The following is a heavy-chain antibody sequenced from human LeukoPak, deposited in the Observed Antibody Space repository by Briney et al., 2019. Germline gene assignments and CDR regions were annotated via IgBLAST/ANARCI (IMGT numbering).Heavy chain of an antibody. D-gene: IGHD5-24*01. V-gene: IGHV3-11*04. CDR2: ISSSGSTI. CDR3: ARARREGSNSE. J-gene: IGHJ4*02. CDR1: GFTFSDYY. Sequence: GGSLRLSCAASGFTFSDYYMSWIRQAPGKGLEWVSYISSSGSTIYYADSVKGRFTISRDNAKNTLYLQMNSLRPDDTAVYYCARARREGSNSEWGQGTLVTVSS.